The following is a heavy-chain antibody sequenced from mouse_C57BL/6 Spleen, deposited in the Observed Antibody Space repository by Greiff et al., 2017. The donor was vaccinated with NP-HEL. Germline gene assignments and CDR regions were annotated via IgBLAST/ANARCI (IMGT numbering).Heavy chain of an antibody. D-gene: IGHD1-1*01. J-gene: IGHJ4*01. CDR2: ISSGGDYI. Sequence: EVKVVESGEGLVKPGGSLKLSCAASGFTFSSYAMSWVRQTPEKRLEWVAYISSGGDYIYYADTVKGRFTISRANARNTLYLQMSSLKSEDTAMYYCTRDDTTWAMDYWGQGTSVTVSS. V-gene: IGHV5-9-1*02. CDR3: TRDDTTWAMDY. CDR1: GFTFSSYA.